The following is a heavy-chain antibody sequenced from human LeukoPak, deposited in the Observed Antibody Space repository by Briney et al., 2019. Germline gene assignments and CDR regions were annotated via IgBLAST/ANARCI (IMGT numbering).Heavy chain of an antibody. V-gene: IGHV3-9*01. J-gene: IGHJ3*02. CDR1: GFTFDDYA. Sequence: PGGSLRLSCAASGFTFDDYAMHWVRQAPGKGLEWVSGISWNSGSIGYADSVKGRFTISRDNAKNSLYLQMNSLRAEDTALYYCAKGFASTVVPRNDAFDIWGQGTMVTVSS. D-gene: IGHD4-17*01. CDR3: AKGFASTVVPRNDAFDI. CDR2: ISWNSGSI.